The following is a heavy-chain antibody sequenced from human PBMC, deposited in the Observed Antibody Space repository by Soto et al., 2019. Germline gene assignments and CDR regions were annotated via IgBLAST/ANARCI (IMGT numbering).Heavy chain of an antibody. D-gene: IGHD2-8*02. CDR2: ISRDGGTK. Sequence: QVQLVESGGGVVQPGRSLRLSCAVSGFTVSTYGMHWFGQAPGKGLEWVAVISRDGGTKYYAESVKGRFTISRDNSRNTLFLEMNSLRSDDMAVYYCTGEVASGYWGQGTLVTVSS. J-gene: IGHJ4*02. CDR3: TGEVASGY. CDR1: GFTVSTYG. V-gene: IGHV3-30*03.